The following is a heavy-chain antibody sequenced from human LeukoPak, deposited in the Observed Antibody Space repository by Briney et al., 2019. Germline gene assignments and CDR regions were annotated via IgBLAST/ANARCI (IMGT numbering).Heavy chain of an antibody. CDR3: ARVLKAARHYYYYGMDV. CDR1: GFTFSSYA. Sequence: PGGSLRLSCAASGFTFSSYAMHWVRQAPGKGLEWVSYISSSSSTIYYADSVKGRFTISRDNAKNSLYLQMNSLRDEDTAVYYCARVLKAARHYYYYGMDVWGQGTTVTVSS. V-gene: IGHV3-48*02. J-gene: IGHJ6*02. CDR2: ISSSSSTI. D-gene: IGHD6-6*01.